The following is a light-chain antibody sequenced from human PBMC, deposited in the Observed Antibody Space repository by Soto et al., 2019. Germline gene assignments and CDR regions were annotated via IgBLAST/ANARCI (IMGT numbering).Light chain of an antibody. CDR1: QSVGSN. V-gene: IGKV3-15*01. CDR2: GAS. CDR3: QQYYDWPWT. Sequence: EKVMTQSPGSLSVSPGERAALSCRASQSVGSNLAWYQRKPGQAPRLLIYGASTRATGIPSRFSGSGSGTEFTLTISSPQSEDFAVYYCQQYYDWPWTFGQGTTVEIK. J-gene: IGKJ1*01.